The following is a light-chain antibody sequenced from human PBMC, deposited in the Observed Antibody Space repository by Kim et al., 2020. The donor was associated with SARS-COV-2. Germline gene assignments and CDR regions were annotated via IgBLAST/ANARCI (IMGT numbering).Light chain of an antibody. CDR2: KAS. V-gene: IGKV1-5*03. Sequence: DIQMTQSPSTLSASVGYRVTITCRASQSVREWLAWYQQKPGKAPGLLIYKASNLEAGVPSRFSGSGSGTEFTLTIDSLRPEDFATYYCQQYSEYSYTFGQGTKLEI. J-gene: IGKJ2*01. CDR1: QSVREW. CDR3: QQYSEYSYT.